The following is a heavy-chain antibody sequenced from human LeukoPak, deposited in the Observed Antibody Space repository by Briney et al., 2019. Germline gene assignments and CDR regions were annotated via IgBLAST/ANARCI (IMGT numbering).Heavy chain of an antibody. D-gene: IGHD3-16*01. V-gene: IGHV4-39*01. J-gene: IGHJ4*02. CDR3: ASLGGRSHLDY. CDR2: IYYSGST. Sequence: SETLSLTCTVSGGSISSSSYYWGWIRQPPGKGLEWIGSIYYSGSTYYNPSLKSRVTISVDTSKNQFSLKLSSVTAADTAVYYCASLGGRSHLDYWGQGTLVTVSS. CDR1: GGSISSSSYY.